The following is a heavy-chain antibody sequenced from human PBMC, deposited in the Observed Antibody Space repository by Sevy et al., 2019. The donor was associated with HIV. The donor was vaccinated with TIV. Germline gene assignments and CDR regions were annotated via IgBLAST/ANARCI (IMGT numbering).Heavy chain of an antibody. CDR1: QFNFDTYA. J-gene: IGHJ4*02. D-gene: IGHD3-10*01. V-gene: IGHV3-33*01. Sequence: GGSLTLSCVASQFNFDTYAIHWVRQAPGKGLEWVAMIWYDGSSKDYAESVKGRFDISRDNSQNTAFLQMNSLRAEDTGVYYCATNMVHAGAYDSYFNFWGQGSLVTVSS. CDR3: ATNMVHAGAYDSYFNF. CDR2: IWYDGSSK.